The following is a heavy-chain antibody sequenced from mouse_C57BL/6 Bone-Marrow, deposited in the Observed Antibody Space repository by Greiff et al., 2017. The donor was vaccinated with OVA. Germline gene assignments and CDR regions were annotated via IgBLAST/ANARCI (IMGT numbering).Heavy chain of an antibody. CDR2: INPYNGGT. CDR3: ARGGAAHAY. Sequence: VQLQQSGPVLVKPGASVKMSCKASGYTFTDYYMNWVKQSHGKSLEWIGVINPYNGGTSYNQKFKGKATLTVDKSSSTAYMELNSLTSEDSAVYYCARGGAAHAYWGQGTLVTVSA. CDR1: GYTFTDYY. D-gene: IGHD3-2*02. V-gene: IGHV1-19*01. J-gene: IGHJ3*01.